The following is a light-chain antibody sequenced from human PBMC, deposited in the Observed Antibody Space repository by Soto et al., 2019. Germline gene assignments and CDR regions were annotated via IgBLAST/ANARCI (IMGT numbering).Light chain of an antibody. V-gene: IGLV2-11*01. CDR3: SSYVGDSNYV. Sequence: QSVLTQPPSVSGSPDQSVSITCAATSSDVGAFNYVSWYQQHPGKAPKLMIFDVRERPSGVPDRFSGSRSGNTASLTISGLQTEDEADYYCSSYVGDSNYVFGPGTKVTVL. J-gene: IGLJ1*01. CDR1: SSDVGAFNY. CDR2: DVR.